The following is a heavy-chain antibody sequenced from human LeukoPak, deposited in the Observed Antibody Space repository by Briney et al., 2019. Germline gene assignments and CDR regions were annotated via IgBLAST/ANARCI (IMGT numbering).Heavy chain of an antibody. Sequence: GGSLRLSCAASGFTFSNYAMSWVRQAPGKGLEWVSGISGSGGSTYYADSVKGRFTISRDNSKNTLYVQMNSLRAEDTAVYYCAKNSGSWFFDYWGQGTLVTVPS. V-gene: IGHV3-23*01. D-gene: IGHD6-13*01. CDR1: GFTFSNYA. CDR3: AKNSGSWFFDY. CDR2: ISGSGGST. J-gene: IGHJ4*02.